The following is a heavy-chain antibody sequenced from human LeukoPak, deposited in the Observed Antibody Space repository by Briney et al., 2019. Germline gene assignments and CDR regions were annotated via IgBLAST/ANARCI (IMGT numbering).Heavy chain of an antibody. CDR2: IYYSGST. Sequence: PSETLSLTCTVSGGSVNDNNYYWSWIRQPPGKALEWLGYIYYSGSTTYNPSLKSRVTISVDPSKNQFSLKIFSVTAADTAVYYCARRTPAPIWYFDLWGRGTLVTVSS. D-gene: IGHD2-15*01. CDR3: ARRTPAPIWYFDL. CDR1: GGSVNDNNYY. V-gene: IGHV4-61*01. J-gene: IGHJ2*01.